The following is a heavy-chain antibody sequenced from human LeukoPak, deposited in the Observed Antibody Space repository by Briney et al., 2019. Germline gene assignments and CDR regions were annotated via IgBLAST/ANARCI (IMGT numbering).Heavy chain of an antibody. J-gene: IGHJ6*02. CDR2: ISWDGGST. CDR3: AKVSRKWELSYGMDV. V-gene: IGHV3-43D*03. CDR1: GFPFDDYA. D-gene: IGHD1-26*01. Sequence: GGSLRLSCAASGFPFDDYAMHWVRQAPGKGLEWVSLISWDGGSTYYADSVKGRFTISRDNSKNSLYLQMNSLRAEDTALYYCAKVSRKWELSYGMDVWGQGTTVTVSS.